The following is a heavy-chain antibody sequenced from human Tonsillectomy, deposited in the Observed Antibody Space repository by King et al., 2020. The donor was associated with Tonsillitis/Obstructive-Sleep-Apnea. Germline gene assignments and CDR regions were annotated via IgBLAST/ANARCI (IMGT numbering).Heavy chain of an antibody. CDR3: ARDGVIVVPNDAFDI. CDR1: GFTFSSYW. D-gene: IGHD3-22*01. V-gene: IGHV3-74*01. J-gene: IGHJ3*02. Sequence: VQLVESGGGLVQPGGSLRLSCAASGFTFSSYWMHWVRQAPGKGLVWVSRINSDGSSTSYADSVKGRFTISRDNAKKTLYLQMNSLRAEDTAVYYCARDGVIVVPNDAFDIWGQGTMVTVSS. CDR2: INSDGSST.